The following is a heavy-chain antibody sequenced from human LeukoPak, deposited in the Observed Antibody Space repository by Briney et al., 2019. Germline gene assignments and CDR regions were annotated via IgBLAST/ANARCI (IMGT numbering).Heavy chain of an antibody. CDR2: IYPNSGGT. J-gene: IGHJ4*02. V-gene: IGHV1-2*02. CDR3: ARSSIAVAGTIGY. Sequence: GASVKVSCKASGYTFTGYYMHWVRQAPGQGLEWMGWIYPNSGGTNYAQKFQGRVTMTRDTSISTAYMELSRLRSDDTAVYYCARSSIAVAGTIGYWGQGTLVTVSS. D-gene: IGHD6-19*01. CDR1: GYTFTGYY.